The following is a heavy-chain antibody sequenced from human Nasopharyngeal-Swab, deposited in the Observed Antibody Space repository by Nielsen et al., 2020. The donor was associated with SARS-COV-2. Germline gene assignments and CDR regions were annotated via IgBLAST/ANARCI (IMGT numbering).Heavy chain of an antibody. CDR1: GDSINSGSFC. CDR2: FHYNGKT. V-gene: IGHV4-39*01. Sequence: PETLSLTCTVSGDSINSGSFCGGWIRQFPGQGLEWIGTFHYNGKTYYNPSLESRVTISKDTSKNQFSLRVTSVTAADTAVYYCARLPTGFPNWVDPWGPGTLVTVSS. J-gene: IGHJ5*02. CDR3: ARLPTGFPNWVDP. D-gene: IGHD4-17*01.